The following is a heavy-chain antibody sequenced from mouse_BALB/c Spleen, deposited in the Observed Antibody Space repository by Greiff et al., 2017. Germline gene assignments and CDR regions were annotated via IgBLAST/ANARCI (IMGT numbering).Heavy chain of an antibody. J-gene: IGHJ2*01. Sequence: QVQLQQPGAELVKPGASVKLSCKASGYTFTSYWMHWVKQRPGQGLEWIGEINPSNGRTNYNEKCKSKATLTVDKSSSTAYMQLSSLTSEDSAVYYWASDFDYWGQGTTLTVSS. V-gene: IGHV1S81*02. CDR1: GYTFTSYW. CDR2: INPSNGRT. CDR3: ASDFDY.